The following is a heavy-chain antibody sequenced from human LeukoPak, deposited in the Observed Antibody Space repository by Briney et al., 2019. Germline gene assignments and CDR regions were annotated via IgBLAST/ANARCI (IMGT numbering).Heavy chain of an antibody. CDR1: GFTFSSYS. CDR2: ISSSGGTI. V-gene: IGHV3-48*02. J-gene: IGHJ4*02. Sequence: PGGSLRLSCAASGFTFSSYSMNWGRQAPGKGLEWVSYISSSGGTIYDADSVRGRFTISRDNAKNSLYLQMNSLRDEDTAVYYCARERGYNYGYSDYWGQGTLVTVSS. D-gene: IGHD5-18*01. CDR3: ARERGYNYGYSDY.